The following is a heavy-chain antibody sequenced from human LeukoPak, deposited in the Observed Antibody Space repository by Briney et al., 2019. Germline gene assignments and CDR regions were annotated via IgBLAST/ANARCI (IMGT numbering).Heavy chain of an antibody. CDR3: ARARGYSWIDS. V-gene: IGHV3-53*01. J-gene: IGHJ5*01. Sequence: GGSLRLSCAASGFIVSGSYMSWVRQAPGKGLEWVSVIYTGGNTYYADSVKGRFTISRDDSKNTLYLQMNSLRAEDTAVYYCARARGYSWIDSWGQGTLVTVSS. CDR1: GFIVSGSY. CDR2: IYTGGNT. D-gene: IGHD3-10*01.